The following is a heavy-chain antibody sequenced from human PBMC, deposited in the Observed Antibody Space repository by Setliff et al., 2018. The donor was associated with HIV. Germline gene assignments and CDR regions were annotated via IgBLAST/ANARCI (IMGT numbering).Heavy chain of an antibody. CDR3: ARGVDCGGDCYPDY. J-gene: IGHJ4*02. D-gene: IGHD2-21*01. CDR2: IIPIFGTT. V-gene: IGHV1-69*06. Sequence: GASVKVSCKPSGGTFSKYAINWVRQAPGQGLEWMGKIIPIFGTTNYAQKFQGRVTITADKSTSTVHMEVRSLRSEDTAMYYCARGVDCGGDCYPDYWGQGTQVTVS. CDR1: GGTFSKYA.